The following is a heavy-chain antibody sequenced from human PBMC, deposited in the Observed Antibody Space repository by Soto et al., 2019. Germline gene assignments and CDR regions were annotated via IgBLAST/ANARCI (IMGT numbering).Heavy chain of an antibody. CDR1: GYSFTSYW. J-gene: IGHJ5*02. V-gene: IGHV5-10-1*01. CDR3: ARHPDAYGSGTPHRENWFDP. Sequence: PGESLKISCKGSGYSFTSYWISWVRQMPGKGLEWMGRIDPSDSYTNYSPSFQGHVTISADKSISTAYLQWSSLKASDTAMYYCARHPDAYGSGTPHRENWFDPWGQGTLVTVSS. D-gene: IGHD3-10*01. CDR2: IDPSDSYT.